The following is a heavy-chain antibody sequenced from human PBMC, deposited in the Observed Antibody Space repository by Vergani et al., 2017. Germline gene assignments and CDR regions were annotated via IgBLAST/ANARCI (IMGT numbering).Heavy chain of an antibody. CDR3: AKDSSSWLSNWFDP. J-gene: IGHJ5*02. CDR1: GFTFSSYA. Sequence: EVQLLESGGGLVQPGGSLRLSCAASGFTFSSYAMSWVRQAPGKGLEWVSAISWNSGSIGYADSVKGRFTISRDNAKNSLYLQMNSLRAEDTALYYCAKDSSSWLSNWFDPWGQGTLVTVSS. V-gene: IGHV3-9*01. D-gene: IGHD6-13*01. CDR2: ISWNSGSI.